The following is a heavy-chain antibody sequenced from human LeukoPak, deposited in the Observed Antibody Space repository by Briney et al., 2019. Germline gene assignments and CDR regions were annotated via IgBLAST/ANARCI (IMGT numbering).Heavy chain of an antibody. V-gene: IGHV4-4*07. Sequence: PSETLSLTCTVSDDSFNSYHWSWIRQPAGKGLEWIGRIYSSGSTNPSLKSRVTLSVDTSKNQFSLKLSSVTAADTAVYYCARGTAGMDVWGQGTTVTVSS. CDR3: ARGTAGMDV. CDR2: IYSSGST. J-gene: IGHJ6*02. CDR1: DDSFNSYH.